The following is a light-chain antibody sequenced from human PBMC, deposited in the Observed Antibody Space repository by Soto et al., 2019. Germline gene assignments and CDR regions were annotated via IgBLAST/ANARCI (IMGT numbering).Light chain of an antibody. J-gene: IGKJ5*01. Sequence: EIVMTQSPATLSVSPGERATLSCRASQSISSNLAWYQQKPGQAPRLLIYHTSNRATGIPARFSGSGSGTDFTLTISSLQSEDFAVYYCQQYNNWPLTFGGGTRLEIK. CDR3: QQYNNWPLT. V-gene: IGKV3D-15*01. CDR1: QSISSN. CDR2: HTS.